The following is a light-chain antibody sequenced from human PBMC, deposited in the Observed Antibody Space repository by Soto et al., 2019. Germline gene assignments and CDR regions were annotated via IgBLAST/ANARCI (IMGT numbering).Light chain of an antibody. CDR2: GAS. Sequence: DIQMTQSPSSLSASVGDRVTITCRASEDISNYLAWYQQKPGKVPKLLIYGASTLQSGVPSRFSGSGSGTDFTLIISSLNTEDVATYYCQNYNRAPWTFGQGTKVESK. CDR1: EDISNY. CDR3: QNYNRAPWT. V-gene: IGKV1-27*01. J-gene: IGKJ1*01.